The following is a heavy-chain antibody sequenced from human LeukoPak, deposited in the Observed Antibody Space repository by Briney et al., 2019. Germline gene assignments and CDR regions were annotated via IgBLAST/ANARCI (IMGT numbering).Heavy chain of an antibody. CDR3: ARGIAVAGVDY. CDR1: GGSISSYY. Sequence: SETLSLTCTVSGGSISSYYWSWIQQPPGKGLEWIGYIYYSGSTNYNPSLKSRVTISVDTSKDQFSLKLSSVTAADTAVYYCARGIAVAGVDYWGQGTLVTVSS. V-gene: IGHV4-59*01. CDR2: IYYSGST. D-gene: IGHD6-19*01. J-gene: IGHJ4*02.